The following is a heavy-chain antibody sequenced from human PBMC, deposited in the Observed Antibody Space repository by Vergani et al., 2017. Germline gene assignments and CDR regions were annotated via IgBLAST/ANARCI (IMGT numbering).Heavy chain of an antibody. CDR3: ARGGSGDYVASLDY. J-gene: IGHJ4*02. Sequence: QVQLVESGGGVVQPGRSLRLSCAASGFTFSSYAMHWVRQAPGKGLEWVAVISYDGSNKYYADSVKGRFTISRDNSKNTLYLQMNSLRAEDTAVYYCARGGSGDYVASLDYGGQGTLVTVSS. CDR2: ISYDGSNK. D-gene: IGHD4-17*01. CDR1: GFTFSSYA. V-gene: IGHV3-30-3*01.